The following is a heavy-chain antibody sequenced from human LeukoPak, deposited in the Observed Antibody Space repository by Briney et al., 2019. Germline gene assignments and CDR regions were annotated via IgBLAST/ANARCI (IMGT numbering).Heavy chain of an antibody. D-gene: IGHD3-10*01. Sequence: PSETLSLTCAVYGGSFSGYYWSWVRQPPGKGLEWIGEINHSGSTNYNPSLKSRVTISVDTSKNQFSLKLSSVTAADTAVYYCARGFLYYYGSGSYYAYWGQGTLVTVSS. CDR1: GGSFSGYY. V-gene: IGHV4-34*01. CDR3: ARGFLYYYGSGSYYAY. J-gene: IGHJ4*02. CDR2: INHSGST.